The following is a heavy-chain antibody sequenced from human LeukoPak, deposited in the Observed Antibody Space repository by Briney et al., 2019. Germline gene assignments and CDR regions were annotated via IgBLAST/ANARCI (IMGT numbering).Heavy chain of an antibody. Sequence: ASVRVSCKASGYTFTDYYIHWVRQAPGQGLEWMGRINPNSGGTNYAQKFQGRVTMTRDTSISTAYMELSRLRSDDTAVYYCARDFERPDYWGQGTLVTVSS. CDR3: ARDFERPDY. V-gene: IGHV1-2*06. CDR1: GYTFTDYY. J-gene: IGHJ4*02. CDR2: INPNSGGT.